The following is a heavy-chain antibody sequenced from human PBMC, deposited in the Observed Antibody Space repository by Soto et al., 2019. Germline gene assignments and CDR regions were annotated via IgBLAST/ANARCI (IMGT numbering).Heavy chain of an antibody. Sequence: SETLSLTCTVSGGSLTSGDYFWTWIRQPPGKGLEWIGYIHYRGSTYYNPSLKSRVTISVDTSKNQFSLKLSSVTAADTAVYYCARDTGGSGSYTYYMDVWGKGTTVTVSS. CDR3: ARDTGGSGSYTYYMDV. D-gene: IGHD3-10*01. V-gene: IGHV4-30-4*01. CDR1: GGSLTSGDYF. CDR2: IHYRGST. J-gene: IGHJ6*03.